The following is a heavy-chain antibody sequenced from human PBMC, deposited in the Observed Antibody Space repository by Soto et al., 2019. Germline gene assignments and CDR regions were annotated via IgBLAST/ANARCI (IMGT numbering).Heavy chain of an antibody. CDR1: GGSISSGGYS. J-gene: IGHJ4*02. CDR2: IYHSGST. V-gene: IGHV4-30-2*01. Sequence: SLTCAVSGGSISSGGYSWSWIRQPPGKGLEWIGCIYHSGSTYYNPSLKSRVTISVDRSKNQFSLKLSSVTAADTAVYYCARGTMAGTYYFDYWGKGTLVTVCS. CDR3: ARGTMAGTYYFDY. D-gene: IGHD6-19*01.